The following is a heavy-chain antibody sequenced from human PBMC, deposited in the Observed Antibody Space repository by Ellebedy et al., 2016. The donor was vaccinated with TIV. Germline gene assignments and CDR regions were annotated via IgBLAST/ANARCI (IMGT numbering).Heavy chain of an antibody. CDR1: GFTFSSYG. Sequence: GGSLRLSXAASGFTFSSYGMNWVRQAPGKGLEWVSYISSSSSTIYCADSVKGRFTISRGNAKNSLYLQMNSLRDEDTAVYYCARDGDGDSTLGYSYYYYGMDVWGQGTTVTVSS. V-gene: IGHV3-48*02. J-gene: IGHJ6*02. D-gene: IGHD4-17*01. CDR3: ARDGDGDSTLGYSYYYYGMDV. CDR2: ISSSSSTI.